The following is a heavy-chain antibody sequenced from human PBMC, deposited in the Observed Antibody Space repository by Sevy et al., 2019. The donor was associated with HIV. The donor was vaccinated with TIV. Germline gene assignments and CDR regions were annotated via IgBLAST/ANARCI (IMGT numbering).Heavy chain of an antibody. V-gene: IGHV3-23*01. CDR1: GFTFSSYA. CDR2: ISGSGGST. J-gene: IGHJ4*02. D-gene: IGHD5-12*01. CDR3: AKLGGYSGYEFDY. Sequence: GGSLRLSCAASGFTFSSYAMSWLRQAPGKGLEWVSAISGSGGSTYYADSVKGRFTISRDNSKNTLYLQMNSLRAEDTAVYYCAKLGGYSGYEFDYWGQGTLVTVSS.